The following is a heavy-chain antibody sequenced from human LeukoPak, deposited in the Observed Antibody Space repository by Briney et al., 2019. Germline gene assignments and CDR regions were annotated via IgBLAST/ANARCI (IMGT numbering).Heavy chain of an antibody. V-gene: IGHV1-46*01. Sequence: GASVKVSCKASGYTFINYYIYWLRQAPGQGLEWMGIINPSGVSTTYAQKFQGRVTMTTDTSTSTVYMNLSSLRSEDTALYYCARDLGMGVVVPAAVGRIDYWGQGTLVTVSS. J-gene: IGHJ4*02. CDR3: ARDLGMGVVVPAAVGRIDY. CDR2: INPSGVST. D-gene: IGHD2-2*01. CDR1: GYTFINYY.